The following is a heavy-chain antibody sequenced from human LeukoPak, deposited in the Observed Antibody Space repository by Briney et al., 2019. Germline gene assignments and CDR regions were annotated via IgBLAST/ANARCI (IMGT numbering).Heavy chain of an antibody. Sequence: GRSLRLSCAASGFTFRTTWMHWVRQAPGKGLMWVSRMNGEGTTIDYADSVKGRFTVSRDYAKNTLFLQMNNLRTEDTALYFCATARNFRFEYWGQGSLVIVSA. V-gene: IGHV3-74*01. J-gene: IGHJ4*02. D-gene: IGHD1-7*01. CDR2: MNGEGTTI. CDR1: GFTFRTTW. CDR3: ATARNFRFEY.